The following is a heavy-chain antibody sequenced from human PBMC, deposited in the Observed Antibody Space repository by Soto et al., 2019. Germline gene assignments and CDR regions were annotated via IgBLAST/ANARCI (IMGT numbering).Heavy chain of an antibody. D-gene: IGHD3-10*01. Sequence: GGSLRLSCAASGFTFSNYVMHWVRQAPGKGLEWVAVISDDGVSKYYADSVQGRFTISRDNSESAVFLQMNSLRPDDTALYFCARAYYFGSGTSYTLYYWGQGTQVTVSS. CDR2: ISDDGVSK. J-gene: IGHJ4*02. CDR1: GFTFSNYV. V-gene: IGHV3-30*03. CDR3: ARAYYFGSGTSYTLYY.